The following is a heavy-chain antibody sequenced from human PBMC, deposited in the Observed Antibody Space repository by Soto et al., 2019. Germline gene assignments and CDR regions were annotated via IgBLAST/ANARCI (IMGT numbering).Heavy chain of an antibody. D-gene: IGHD3-3*01. CDR3: TALRWNFWSTD. CDR2: IKGIPDGGKT. J-gene: IGHJ4*02. V-gene: IGHV3-15*01. CDR1: GFSVDKAW. Sequence: EVQLVESGGGLVKPGESLRLSCAVSGFSVDKAWMGWVRQAPGKGLEWVGRIKGIPDGGKTEFGAPVKGKFTISRESSEDKVCLEMNSLKTEDTAVYYCTALRWNFWSTDWGEGTLVTVSS.